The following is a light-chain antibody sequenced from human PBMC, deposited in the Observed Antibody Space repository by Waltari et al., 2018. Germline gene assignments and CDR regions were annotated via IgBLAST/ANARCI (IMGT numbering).Light chain of an antibody. CDR1: SGSIASNF. CDR3: QSYDSNNHGV. V-gene: IGLV6-57*01. J-gene: IGLJ3*02. CDR2: EDY. Sequence: NFMLTQPHSVSESPGKTVTISCTRSSGSIASNFVQWFQQRPGSSPTTVIYEDYQRPSGVPDRFSGSIDSSSNSASLTIYGLKTEDEADYYCQSYDSNNHGVFGGGTKLTVL.